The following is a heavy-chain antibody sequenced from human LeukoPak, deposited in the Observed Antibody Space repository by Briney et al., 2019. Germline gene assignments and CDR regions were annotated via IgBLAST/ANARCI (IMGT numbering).Heavy chain of an antibody. CDR2: INHSGST. J-gene: IGHJ4*02. Sequence: SETLSLTCAVYGGSFSGYYWSWIRQPPGKGLEWIGEINHSGSTNYNPSLKSRVTISVDTSKNQFSLKLSSVTAADTAVYYCARGLGGSGSYSEPYFDYWGQGPRVTVSS. CDR1: GGSFSGYY. D-gene: IGHD3-10*01. CDR3: ARGLGGSGSYSEPYFDY. V-gene: IGHV4-34*01.